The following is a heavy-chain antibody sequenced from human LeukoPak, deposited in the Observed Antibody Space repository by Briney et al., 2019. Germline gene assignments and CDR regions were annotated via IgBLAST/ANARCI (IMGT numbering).Heavy chain of an antibody. CDR1: GYSFTSYW. Sequence: GESLKISCKGSGYSFTSYWIGWVRQMPGKGLEWMGIIYPGDSDTRYSPSFQGQVTISADKSISTAYLPWSGLKASATAMYYCARLLHDYDAFDIWGQGTMVTVSS. J-gene: IGHJ3*02. CDR3: ARLLHDYDAFDI. CDR2: IYPGDSDT. D-gene: IGHD4-17*01. V-gene: IGHV5-51*01.